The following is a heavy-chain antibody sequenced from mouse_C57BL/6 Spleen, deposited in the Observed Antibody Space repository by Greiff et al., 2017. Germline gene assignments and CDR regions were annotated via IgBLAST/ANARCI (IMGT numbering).Heavy chain of an antibody. CDR1: GFNIKDDY. J-gene: IGHJ3*01. CDR3: SYDYLAY. V-gene: IGHV14-4*01. CDR2: IDPENGDT. Sequence: EVKLVESGAELVRPGASVKLSYTASGFNIKDDYMHWVKQRPEQGLEWIGWIDPENGDTEYASKFQGKATITADTSSNTAYLQLSSLTSEDTAVYYCSYDYLAYWGQGTLVTVSA. D-gene: IGHD2-4*01.